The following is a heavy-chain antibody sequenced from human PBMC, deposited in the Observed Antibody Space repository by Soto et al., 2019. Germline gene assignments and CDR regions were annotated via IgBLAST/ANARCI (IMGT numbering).Heavy chain of an antibody. V-gene: IGHV4-59*01. CDR1: GGSISSYY. CDR3: ARQEGTTVTAFDY. Sequence: SETLSLTCTVSGGSISSYYWSWIRQPTGKGLEWIGYIYYSGSTNYNPSLKSRVTISVDTSKNQFSLKLSSVTAADTAVYYCARQEGTTVTAFDYWGQGTLVTVSS. D-gene: IGHD4-17*01. CDR2: IYYSGST. J-gene: IGHJ4*02.